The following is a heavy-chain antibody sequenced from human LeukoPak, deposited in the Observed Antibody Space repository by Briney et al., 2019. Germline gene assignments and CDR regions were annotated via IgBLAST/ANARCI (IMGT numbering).Heavy chain of an antibody. Sequence: SETLSLTCTVSGGSISSSSYYWGWIRQPPGTGLEWIGSISYSGSTYYNPSLKSRVTISVDTSKNQFSLKLKSVTAADTAVYFCARGTNWSPLDFDYWGQGTQVTVSS. CDR3: ARGTNWSPLDFDY. D-gene: IGHD1-20*01. V-gene: IGHV4-39*01. CDR1: GGSISSSSYY. CDR2: ISYSGST. J-gene: IGHJ4*02.